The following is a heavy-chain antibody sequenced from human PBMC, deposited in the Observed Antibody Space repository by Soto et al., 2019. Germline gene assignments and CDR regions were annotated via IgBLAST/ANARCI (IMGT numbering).Heavy chain of an antibody. Sequence: GGSLRLSCAASGFTFDDYAMHWVRQAPGKGLEWVSGISWNSGSIGYADSVKGRFTISRDNAKNSLYLQMNSLRAEDTALYYCAKAESPYGDYDSPYYYYYYMDVWGKGTTVTVSS. J-gene: IGHJ6*03. V-gene: IGHV3-9*01. CDR2: ISWNSGSI. CDR3: AKAESPYGDYDSPYYYYYYMDV. D-gene: IGHD4-17*01. CDR1: GFTFDDYA.